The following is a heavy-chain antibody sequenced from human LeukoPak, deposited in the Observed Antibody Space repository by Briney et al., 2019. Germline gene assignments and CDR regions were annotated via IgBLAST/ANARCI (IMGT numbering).Heavy chain of an antibody. CDR3: GGGCSSTSCYPHGFDY. CDR2: IKQDGSEK. CDR1: GFTFSSYW. V-gene: IGHV3-7*01. J-gene: IGHJ4*02. D-gene: IGHD2-2*01. Sequence: QPGGSLRLSCAASGFTFSSYWMSWVRQAPGKGLEWVANIKQDGSEKYYVDSVKGRFTISRDNAKNSLYLQMNSLRAEDTAVYYGGGGCSSTSCYPHGFDYWGQGTLVTVSS.